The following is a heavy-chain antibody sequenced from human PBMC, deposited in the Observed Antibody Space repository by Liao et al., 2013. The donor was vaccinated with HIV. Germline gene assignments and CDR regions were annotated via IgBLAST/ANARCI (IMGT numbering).Heavy chain of an antibody. D-gene: IGHD2/OR15-2a*01. J-gene: IGHJ6*03. V-gene: IGHV4-59*12. CDR2: IYYSETT. CDR1: GGSISSYY. CDR3: ARLTVRFRRQAFLRYMDV. Sequence: QVQLQESGSGLVKPSETLSLTCTVSGGSISSYYWSWIRQPPGKGLEWIGYIYYSETTNYNPSLQSRVTISVDTSKNQFSLKVNSVAAADTAVYYCARLTVRFRRQAFLRYMDVWGKGTTVTVSS.